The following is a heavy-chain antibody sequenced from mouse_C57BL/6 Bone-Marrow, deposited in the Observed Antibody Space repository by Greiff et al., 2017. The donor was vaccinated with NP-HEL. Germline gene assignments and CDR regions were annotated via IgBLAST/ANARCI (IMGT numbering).Heavy chain of an antibody. CDR1: GYTFTSYW. CDR3: ARCSNYCWYFDV. D-gene: IGHD2-5*01. CDR2: IYPGSGST. J-gene: IGHJ1*03. Sequence: QVQLKESGAELVKPGASVKMSCKASGYTFTSYWITWVKQRPGQGLEWIGDIYPGSGSTNYNEKFKSKATLTVDTSSSTAYMQLSSLTSEDSAVYYCARCSNYCWYFDVWGTGTTVTVSS. V-gene: IGHV1-55*01.